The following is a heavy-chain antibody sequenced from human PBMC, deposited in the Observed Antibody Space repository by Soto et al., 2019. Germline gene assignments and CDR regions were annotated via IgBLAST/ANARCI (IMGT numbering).Heavy chain of an antibody. CDR1: GFTFSSYA. Sequence: GGSLRLSCAASGFTFSSYAVSWVRQAPGKGPEWISSISGSGSTIYYADSVKGRFTISRDNSKNTLYLQMSSLRAEDTAVYYCAKVFYYYDSSGYYYFDYWGQGTLVTSPQ. CDR3: AKVFYYYDSSGYYYFDY. J-gene: IGHJ4*02. V-gene: IGHV3-23*01. CDR2: ISGSGSTI. D-gene: IGHD3-22*01.